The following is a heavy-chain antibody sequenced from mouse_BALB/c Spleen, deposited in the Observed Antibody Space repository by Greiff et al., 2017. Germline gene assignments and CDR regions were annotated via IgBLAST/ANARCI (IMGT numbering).Heavy chain of an antibody. CDR3: TRGGSAGAMDY. J-gene: IGHJ4*01. Sequence: VQLQQSGAELARPGASVKLSCKASGYTFTSYWMQWVKQRPGQGLEWIGAIYPGDGDTRYTQKFKGKATLTAAKSSSTAYMQLSSLASEDSAVYYCTRGGSAGAMDYWGQGTSVTVSA. CDR2: IYPGDGDT. V-gene: IGHV1-87*01. CDR1: GYTFTSYW.